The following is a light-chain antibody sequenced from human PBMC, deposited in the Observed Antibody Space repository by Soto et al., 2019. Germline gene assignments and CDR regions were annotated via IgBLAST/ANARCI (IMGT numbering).Light chain of an antibody. Sequence: EVVVTQSPATLSVSPGARATLSCRASQSVSNQIAWYQQRPGQAPRLLVFGASLRATGIPVRFSGSGSGTNFTLTISSLQSEDFAVYYCQQYNKWPPITFGQGTRLEI. CDR2: GAS. V-gene: IGKV3-15*01. CDR1: QSVSNQ. J-gene: IGKJ5*01. CDR3: QQYNKWPPIT.